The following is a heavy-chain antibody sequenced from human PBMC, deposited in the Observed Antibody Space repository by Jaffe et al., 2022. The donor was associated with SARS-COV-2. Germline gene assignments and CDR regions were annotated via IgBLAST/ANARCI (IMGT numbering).Heavy chain of an antibody. D-gene: IGHD4-4*01. CDR1: GVSITNGDHH. J-gene: IGHJ5*02. CDR2: IYWSGST. CDR3: VRASSQSTTDNNWFDP. Sequence: QVQLQESGPGLVKASQTLSLTCAVSGVSITNGDHHWTWIRQPPGKGLEWVGNIYWSGSTDYSPSLKSRLTMSLDTSKNQFSLRLNSVTAADTAVYFCVRASSQSTTDNNWFDPWGQGTPVTVSS. V-gene: IGHV4-30-4*01.